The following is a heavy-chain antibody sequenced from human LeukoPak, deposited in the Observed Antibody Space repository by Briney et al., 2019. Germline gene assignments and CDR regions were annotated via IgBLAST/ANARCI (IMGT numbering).Heavy chain of an antibody. Sequence: RGSLRLSCAVSGITLSNYGMSWVRQAPGKGLEWVAGISDSGGSTNYADSVKGRFTISRDNPKNTLYLQMNSLRAEDTAVYFCAKRGVVIRVILVGFHKEAYYFDSWGQGALVTVSS. CDR3: AKRGVVIRVILVGFHKEAYYFDS. V-gene: IGHV3-23*01. CDR2: ISDSGGST. J-gene: IGHJ4*02. D-gene: IGHD3-10*01. CDR1: GITLSNYG.